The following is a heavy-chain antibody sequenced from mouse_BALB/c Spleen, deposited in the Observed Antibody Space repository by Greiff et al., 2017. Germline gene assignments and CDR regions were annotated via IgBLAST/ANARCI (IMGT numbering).Heavy chain of an antibody. J-gene: IGHJ4*01. CDR2: IRSKANTHAT. D-gene: IGHD1-1*01. CDR3: TVVEDYYAMDY. Sequence: EVQLVESGGGLVQPGGSMKLSCAASGFTFSDAWMHWVRQSPEKGLEWVAEIRSKANTHATYYADSVKRRLTISRDDSKSSVNLQMSSLGAEDAGIYYCTVVEDYYAMDYWGQGTSVTVSS. CDR1: GFTFSDAW. V-gene: IGHV6-6*01.